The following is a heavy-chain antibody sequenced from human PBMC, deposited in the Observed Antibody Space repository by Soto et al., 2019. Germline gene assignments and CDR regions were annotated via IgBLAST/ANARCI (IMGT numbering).Heavy chain of an antibody. D-gene: IGHD3-10*01. Sequence: QVQLQESGPGLVKPSETLSLTCTVSGGSISSYYWSWIRQPPGKGLEWIGYIYYSGSTNYNPSLKSRVTISVDTSKNQFSLKLSSVTAADTAVYYCARVGLLWFGELADDAFDIWGQGTMVTVSS. CDR2: IYYSGST. CDR3: ARVGLLWFGELADDAFDI. J-gene: IGHJ3*02. V-gene: IGHV4-59*01. CDR1: GGSISSYY.